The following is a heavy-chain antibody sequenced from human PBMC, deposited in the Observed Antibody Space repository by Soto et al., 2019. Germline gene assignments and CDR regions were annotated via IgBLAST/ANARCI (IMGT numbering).Heavy chain of an antibody. CDR1: GGSISSGDYY. CDR3: ARETDWYYYDSSGYWDY. CDR2: IYYSGST. V-gene: IGHV4-30-4*01. J-gene: IGHJ4*02. D-gene: IGHD3-22*01. Sequence: PSETLSLTCTVSGGSISSGDYYWSWIRQPPGEGLEWIGYIYYSGSTYYNPSLKSRVTISVDTSKNQFSLKLSSVTAADTAVYYCARETDWYYYDSSGYWDYWGQGTLVTVSS.